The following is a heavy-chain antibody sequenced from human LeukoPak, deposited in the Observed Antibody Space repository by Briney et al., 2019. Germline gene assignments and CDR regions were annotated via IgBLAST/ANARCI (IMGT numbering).Heavy chain of an antibody. Sequence: SGGSLRLSCAASGFSFRDYWMSWVRQAPGKGLEWVSAISGSGDSTKYADSVKGRFTISRDNSKNTLYLRMNSLRAEDTAVYYCAKDWRADYWGQGTLVTVSS. CDR1: GFSFRDYW. V-gene: IGHV3-23*01. J-gene: IGHJ4*02. CDR3: AKDWRADY. CDR2: ISGSGDST.